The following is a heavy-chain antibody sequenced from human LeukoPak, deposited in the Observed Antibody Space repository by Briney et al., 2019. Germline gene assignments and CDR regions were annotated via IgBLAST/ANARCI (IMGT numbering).Heavy chain of an antibody. CDR3: ARVGGYSSSPYWYYYYYGMDV. CDR1: GGTFSSYA. V-gene: IGHV1-69*13. D-gene: IGHD6-6*01. CDR2: IIPIFGTA. Sequence: SVKVSCKASGGTFSSYAISWVRQAPGQGLEWMGGIIPIFGTANYAQKFQGRVTITADESTSTAYMELSSLRSEDTAVYYCARVGGYSSSPYWYYYYYGMDVWGQGTTVTVSS. J-gene: IGHJ6*02.